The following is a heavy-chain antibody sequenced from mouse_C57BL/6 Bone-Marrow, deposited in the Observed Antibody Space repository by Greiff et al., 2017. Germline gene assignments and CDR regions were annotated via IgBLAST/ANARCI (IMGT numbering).Heavy chain of an antibody. CDR3: ARSYCGSSYYFDY. Sequence: QVQLQQSGAELARPGASVKLSCKASGYTFTSYGISWVKQRTGQGLEWIGEIYPRSGNTYYNEKFKGKATLTADKSSSTAYMELRRLTSEDSAVYFCARSYCGSSYYFDYWGQGTTLTVSS. D-gene: IGHD1-1*01. CDR2: IYPRSGNT. V-gene: IGHV1-81*01. J-gene: IGHJ2*01. CDR1: GYTFTSYG.